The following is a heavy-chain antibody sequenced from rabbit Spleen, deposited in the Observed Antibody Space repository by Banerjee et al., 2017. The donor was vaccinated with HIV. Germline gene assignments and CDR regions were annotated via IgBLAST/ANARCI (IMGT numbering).Heavy chain of an antibody. D-gene: IGHD4-2*01. J-gene: IGHJ4*01. V-gene: IGHV1S40*01. CDR1: GFDFSSNR. Sequence: QSLEESGGDLVKPGASLTLTCTASGFDFSSNRMCWFRQAPGKGLEWIACMNGGSSGTTYYASWAKGRFTISKTSSTTVTLQMTSLTAADTATYFCARWNGGSIHDLWGPGTLVTVS. CDR2: MNGGSSGTT. CDR3: ARWNGGSIHDL.